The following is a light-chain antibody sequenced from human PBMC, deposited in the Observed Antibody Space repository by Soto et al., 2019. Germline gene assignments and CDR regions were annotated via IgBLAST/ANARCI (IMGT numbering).Light chain of an antibody. J-gene: IGLJ2*01. V-gene: IGLV2-23*01. CDR2: EGS. CDR1: TSDVGSYNL. CDR3: CSYAGSSTYVV. Sequence: QSASVSGSPGQSITISCTGTTSDVGSYNLVSWYQHHPGKAPKLMIYEGSKRPSGVSNRFSGSKSGNTASLTISGLQAEDEADYYCCSYAGSSTYVVFGGGTKLTVL.